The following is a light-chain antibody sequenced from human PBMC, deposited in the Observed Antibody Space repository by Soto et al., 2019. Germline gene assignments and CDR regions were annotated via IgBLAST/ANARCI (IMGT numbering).Light chain of an antibody. CDR2: AAS. CDR3: QQSYSTTWT. CDR1: QGISTY. V-gene: IGKV1-39*01. J-gene: IGKJ1*01. Sequence: DIQMTQSPSSRSASVGDRVTITCRASQGISTYLNWYQQKPGKAPKLLIYAASSLQSGVPSRFSGSGSETDFTLTISSMQPEDFATYSCQQSYSTTWTFGQGTKVDNK.